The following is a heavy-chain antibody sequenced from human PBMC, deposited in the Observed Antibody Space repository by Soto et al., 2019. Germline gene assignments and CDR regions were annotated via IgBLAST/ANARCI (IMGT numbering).Heavy chain of an antibody. CDR3: AASRGWVFNY. Sequence: VGSLRLSCAASGITLSNYWMNWVRQAPGKGLEWVANIREDGSDKYYVDSVKGRFIISRDNAENSLFLQMNILRDEDTAVYYCAASRGWVFNYWGQGTLVTVSS. J-gene: IGHJ4*02. CDR1: GITLSNYW. CDR2: IREDGSDK. D-gene: IGHD6-19*01. V-gene: IGHV3-7*03.